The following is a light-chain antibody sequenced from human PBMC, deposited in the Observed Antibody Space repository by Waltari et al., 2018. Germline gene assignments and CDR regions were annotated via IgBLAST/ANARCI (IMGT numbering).Light chain of an antibody. CDR1: TLRTYS. Sequence: SSELTQDPAVSVALGQTVRITCQGDTLRTYSVGWYQQKPVQAPTLVNYGNNNRPSGIPDRFSGSRSGNTASLIITGAQAEDEAAYYCNSRDRRHNSMLFGGGTKLTVL. CDR3: NSRDRRHNSML. CDR2: GNN. V-gene: IGLV3-19*01. J-gene: IGLJ2*01.